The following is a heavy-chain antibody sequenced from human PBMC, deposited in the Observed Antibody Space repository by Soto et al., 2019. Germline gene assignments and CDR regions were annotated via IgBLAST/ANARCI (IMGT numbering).Heavy chain of an antibody. D-gene: IGHD1-26*01. CDR1: GYSISAYY. J-gene: IGHJ4*02. Sequence: QVQLVQSGTEVKKPVASVKVSCQASGYSISAYYIHWVRQAPGQGLEWMGWSEPKNGGTVSAQKFQGRLTMTRDTSISTVYMDLSGLTSDDTALYYCGRDDYGIYPYWGQGSMVTVSS. CDR3: GRDDYGIYPY. CDR2: SEPKNGGT. V-gene: IGHV1-2*02.